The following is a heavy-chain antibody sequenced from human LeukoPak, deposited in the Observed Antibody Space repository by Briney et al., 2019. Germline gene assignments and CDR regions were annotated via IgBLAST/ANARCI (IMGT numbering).Heavy chain of an antibody. CDR2: IYFDGSSK. CDR1: GLTFSAFG. J-gene: IGHJ4*02. D-gene: IGHD1-26*01. Sequence: GGSLRLSCAASGLTFSAFGMHWVRQAPGKGLEWLSIIYFDGSSKYYADSVKGRFTISRDNSKNTLYLQMHSLRAEDTAVYYCARGSESYFQPHFDYWGQGTLVTVSS. V-gene: IGHV3-33*01. CDR3: ARGSESYFQPHFDY.